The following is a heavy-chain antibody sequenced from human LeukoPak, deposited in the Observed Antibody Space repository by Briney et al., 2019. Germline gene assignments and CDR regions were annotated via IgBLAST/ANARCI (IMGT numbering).Heavy chain of an antibody. Sequence: GGTLRVSCTASGFTFSSYWMHWVRQAPGKGLVWVSRINSEGSSTNYADSVKSRCTISRDNAKNTLYLEMNSLRAEDTAVYYCARGTKRRCSSASCFTDFDVWGRGTLVTVFS. CDR3: ARGTKRRCSSASCFTDFDV. CDR2: INSEGSST. J-gene: IGHJ2*01. V-gene: IGHV3-74*01. CDR1: GFTFSSYW. D-gene: IGHD2-2*02.